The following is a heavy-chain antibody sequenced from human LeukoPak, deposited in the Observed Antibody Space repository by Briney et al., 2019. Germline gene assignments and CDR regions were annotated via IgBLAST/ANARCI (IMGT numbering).Heavy chain of an antibody. Sequence: PGGSLRLSCAASGFTFSSYAMSWVRQAPGKGLEWVSAISGSGGSTYYADSVKGRFTISRDNSKNTLYLQMNSLRAEGTAVYYCAKLGQYSSSFDYWGQGTLVTVSS. J-gene: IGHJ4*02. CDR3: AKLGQYSSSFDY. V-gene: IGHV3-23*01. CDR1: GFTFSSYA. D-gene: IGHD6-6*01. CDR2: ISGSGGST.